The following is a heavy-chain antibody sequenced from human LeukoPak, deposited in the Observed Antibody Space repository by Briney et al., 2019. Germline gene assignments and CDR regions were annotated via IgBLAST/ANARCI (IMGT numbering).Heavy chain of an antibody. V-gene: IGHV4-59*08. D-gene: IGHD6-13*01. CDR3: ARRIAAAGTRAFDI. CDR1: GGSISSYY. Sequence: SETLSLTCTVSGGSISSYYWSWIRQPPGKGLEWIGYIYYSRSTNYNPSLKSRVTISVDTSKNQFSLKLSPVTAADTAVYYCARRIAAAGTRAFDIWGQGTMVTVSS. CDR2: IYYSRST. J-gene: IGHJ3*02.